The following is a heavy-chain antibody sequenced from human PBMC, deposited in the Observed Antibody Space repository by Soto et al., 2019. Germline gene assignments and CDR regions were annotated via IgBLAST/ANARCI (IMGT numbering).Heavy chain of an antibody. CDR1: GGTFSSYA. CDR2: IIPIFDTA. D-gene: IGHD3-22*01. V-gene: IGHV1-69*12. J-gene: IGHJ4*02. Sequence: QVQLVQSGAEVKKPGSSVKVSCKASGGTFSSYAISWVRQAPGQGLEWMGGIIPIFDTANYAQKFQGRVTLTADEATSTAYMELSSLRSEDTAVYYCAIENSPTSYYDSTGSGYFDYWGQGTRVTVSS. CDR3: AIENSPTSYYDSTGSGYFDY.